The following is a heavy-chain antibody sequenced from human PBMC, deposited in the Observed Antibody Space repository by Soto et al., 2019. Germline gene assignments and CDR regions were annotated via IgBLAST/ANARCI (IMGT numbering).Heavy chain of an antibody. CDR1: GFTFNRYG. J-gene: IGHJ4*02. Sequence: GGSLRLSCAASGFTFNRYGMHWVRQAPGKGLEWVAAISYDGSNKYHADSVKGRLTISRDNSKNTLYLQMNSLRAEDTALYYCAKEAVTISFDYWGQGTLVTVS. D-gene: IGHD3-3*01. V-gene: IGHV3-30*18. CDR2: ISYDGSNK. CDR3: AKEAVTISFDY.